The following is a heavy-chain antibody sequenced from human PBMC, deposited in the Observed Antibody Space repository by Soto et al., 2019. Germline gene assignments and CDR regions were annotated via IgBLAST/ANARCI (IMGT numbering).Heavy chain of an antibody. J-gene: IGHJ6*02. CDR2: ISYDGSDK. CDR3: ASPGGSSSGYYYYYGMDV. CDR1: GFTFSGSA. V-gene: IGHV3-30-3*01. D-gene: IGHD6-6*01. Sequence: QVQLVESGGGVVQPGRSLRLSCAASGFTFSGSAMHWVRQAPGKGLEWVATISYDGSDKYYADSVKARFTISRDNSKNTLYLQMNRLRLDDTAVYYCASPGGSSSGYYYYYGMDVWGQGTTVSVSS.